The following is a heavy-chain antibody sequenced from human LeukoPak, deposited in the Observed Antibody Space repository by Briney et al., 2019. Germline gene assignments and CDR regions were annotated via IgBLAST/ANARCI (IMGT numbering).Heavy chain of an antibody. V-gene: IGHV3-7*03. J-gene: IGHJ4*02. CDR1: GFTFSSYW. D-gene: IGHD5-18*01. Sequence: PGGSLRLSCAASGFTFSSYWMSWVRQAPGKGLEWVANIKQDGSEKYYVDSVKGRFIISRDNAKNSLYLQMNSLRAEDTALYYCARAGTSGYSYPHSWGQGTLVTVSS. CDR3: ARAGTSGYSYPHS. CDR2: IKQDGSEK.